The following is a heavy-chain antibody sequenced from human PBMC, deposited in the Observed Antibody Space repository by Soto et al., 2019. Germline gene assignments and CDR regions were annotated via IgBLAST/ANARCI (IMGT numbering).Heavy chain of an antibody. CDR3: ARDRRLPYDYYYYGMDV. CDR2: IWYDGSNK. J-gene: IGHJ6*02. V-gene: IGHV3-33*01. Sequence: GGSLRLSCAASGFTFSSYGMHWVRQAPGKGLEWVAVIWYDGSNKYYADSVKGRFTISRDNSKNTLYLQMNSLRAEDTAVYYCARDRRLPYDYYYYGMDVWGQGTTVTVSS. D-gene: IGHD5-18*01. CDR1: GFTFSSYG.